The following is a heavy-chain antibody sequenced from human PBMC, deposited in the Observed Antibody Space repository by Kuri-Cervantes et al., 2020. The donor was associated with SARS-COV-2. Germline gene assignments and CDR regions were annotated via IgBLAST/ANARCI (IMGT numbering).Heavy chain of an antibody. CDR1: GGSFRGYY. D-gene: IGHD3-3*01. CDR3: ARQMMSSITIFGVVITRNWFDP. CDR2: IYYSGST. Sequence: SQTLSLTCAVYGGSFRGYYWSWIRQPPGKGLEWIGSIYYSGSTYYNPSLKSRVTISVDTSKNQFSLKLSSVTAADTAVYYCARQMMSSITIFGVVITRNWFDPWGQGTLVTVSS. J-gene: IGHJ5*02. V-gene: IGHV4-34*01.